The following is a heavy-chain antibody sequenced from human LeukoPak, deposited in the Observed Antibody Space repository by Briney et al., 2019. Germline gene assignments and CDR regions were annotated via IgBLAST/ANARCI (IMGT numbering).Heavy chain of an antibody. V-gene: IGHV3-21*01. J-gene: IGHJ6*03. Sequence: GGSLRLSCAASRFTFSSYSMNWVRQAPGKGLEWVSLISTSSSYIHNADSVKGRFTISRDNAENSLYLQMNSLRAEDTAVYYCARAAIAAARIYYYMDVWGKGTTVTVSS. CDR2: ISTSSSYI. CDR3: ARAAIAAARIYYYMDV. CDR1: RFTFSSYS. D-gene: IGHD6-13*01.